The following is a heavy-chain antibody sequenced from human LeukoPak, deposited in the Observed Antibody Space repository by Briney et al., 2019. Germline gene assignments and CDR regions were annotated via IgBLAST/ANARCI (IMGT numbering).Heavy chain of an antibody. V-gene: IGHV1-69*01. D-gene: IGHD3-16*02. J-gene: IGHJ4*02. Sequence: ASVKVSCKASGGTFSSYAISWVRQDHGQGLERIGGVIPIFGTANYAQKFQGRVTITADESTSTAYMDLSSLRSEDTAVYYCARGVSGSYHGGYYFDYWGQGTLVTVSS. CDR1: GGTFSSYA. CDR3: ARGVSGSYHGGYYFDY. CDR2: VIPIFGTA.